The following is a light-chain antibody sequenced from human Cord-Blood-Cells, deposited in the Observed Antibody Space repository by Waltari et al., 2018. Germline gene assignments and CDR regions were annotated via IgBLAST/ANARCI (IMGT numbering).Light chain of an antibody. V-gene: IGKV1-33*01. Sequence: DIQMTQSPSSLPASVGDRVTITCQASQDISNYLNWYQQKPGKAPKLLIYDASNLETGDPSRFSGSGSGTDFTFTISSLQPEDIATYYCQQYDNLPFTFGPGTKVDIK. CDR3: QQYDNLPFT. CDR2: DAS. CDR1: QDISNY. J-gene: IGKJ3*01.